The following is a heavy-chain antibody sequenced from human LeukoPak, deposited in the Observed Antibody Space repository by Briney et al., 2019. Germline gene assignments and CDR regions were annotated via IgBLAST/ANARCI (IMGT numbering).Heavy chain of an antibody. J-gene: IGHJ4*02. V-gene: IGHV3-15*01. CDR1: GFTFSNAW. CDR2: IKTKTDGATT. Sequence: GGSLRLSCAASGFTFSNAWMSWVRQAPGKGLEWVGRIKTKTDGATTDYAAPVKGRFTISRDDSKNTLYLQMNSLKTEDTAVYYCTTGSSGWPGTGIYWGQGTLVTVSS. D-gene: IGHD6-19*01. CDR3: TTGSSGWPGTGIY.